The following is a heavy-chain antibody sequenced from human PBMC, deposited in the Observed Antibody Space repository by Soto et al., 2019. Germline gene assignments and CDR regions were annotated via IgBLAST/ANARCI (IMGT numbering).Heavy chain of an antibody. CDR2: ISYDGSKK. J-gene: IGHJ6*02. V-gene: IGHV3-30-3*01. Sequence: LVESGGGVVQPGRSLRVSCAASGFTFTSYAMHWVRQAPGTGLEWVAPISYDGSKKDYADSVKGRFTISRDNSKNTLYLQMNSLRAEDTAVYYCARDRLYESNTQYYNYGMDVWGQGTTVTVSS. CDR1: GFTFTSYA. CDR3: ARDRLYESNTQYYNYGMDV. D-gene: IGHD3-22*01.